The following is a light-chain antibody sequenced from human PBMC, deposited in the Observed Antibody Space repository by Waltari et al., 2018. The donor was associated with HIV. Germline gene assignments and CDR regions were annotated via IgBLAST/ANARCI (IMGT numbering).Light chain of an antibody. J-gene: IGKJ1*01. CDR3: QQLNEYPWT. CDR2: AAS. V-gene: IGKV1-9*01. Sequence: DIQLTQSPSFLSASVGDRVTITCRASQDIRNYLAWYQQKLGKAPKLLIYAASSLQSGVPSRFSSGSGTQFTLTINSLQPEDFATYHCQQLNEYPWTFGQGTQVEIK. CDR1: QDIRNY.